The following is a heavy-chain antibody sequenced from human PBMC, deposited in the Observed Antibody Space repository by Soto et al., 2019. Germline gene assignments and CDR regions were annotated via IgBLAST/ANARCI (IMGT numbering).Heavy chain of an antibody. CDR1: GFSLSTSGVG. J-gene: IGHJ3*02. CDR2: IYWDDDK. D-gene: IGHD3-22*01. Sequence: QITLKESGPTLVKPTQTLTLTCTFSGFSLSTSGVGVGWIRQPPGKALEWLALIYWDDDKRYRPSLKSRLTITKDTPKSQVVLKMTNMDPVDTATYYCAHTGDSSGYHDAFDIWGQGTMVPVSS. CDR3: AHTGDSSGYHDAFDI. V-gene: IGHV2-5*02.